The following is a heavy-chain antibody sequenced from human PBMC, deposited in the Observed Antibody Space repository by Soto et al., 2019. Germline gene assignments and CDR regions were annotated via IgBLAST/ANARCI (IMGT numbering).Heavy chain of an antibody. CDR2: ISGSGGST. Sequence: GGSLRLSCAASGFTVTSYWMHWVRQAPGKGLEWVSAISGSGGSTYYADSVKGRFTISRDNSKNTLYLQMNSLRAEDTAVYYCANLRAAAGMGFDYWGQGTLVTVSS. CDR3: ANLRAAAGMGFDY. J-gene: IGHJ4*02. D-gene: IGHD6-13*01. CDR1: GFTVTSYW. V-gene: IGHV3-23*01.